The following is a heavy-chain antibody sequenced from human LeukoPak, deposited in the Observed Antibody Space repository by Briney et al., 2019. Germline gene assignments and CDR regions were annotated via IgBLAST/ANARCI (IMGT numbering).Heavy chain of an antibody. J-gene: IGHJ4*02. V-gene: IGHV3-30*18. Sequence: PGGSLRLSCAASGFTFSNYGMLWVRQAPGKGLDWVAVVSNDGSDKHYADSVKGRFTISRDNSKNTLYLQLNSLRGDDTAVYYCANRFCTSSGCGVAYWGQGTLVTVSS. CDR2: VSNDGSDK. CDR3: ANRFCTSSGCGVAY. D-gene: IGHD2-2*01. CDR1: GFTFSNYG.